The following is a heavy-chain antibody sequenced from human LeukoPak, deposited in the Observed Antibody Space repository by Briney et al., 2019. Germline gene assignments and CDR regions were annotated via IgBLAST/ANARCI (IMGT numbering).Heavy chain of an antibody. CDR1: GYSFTSYW. Sequence: EESLKISCKGSGYSFTSYWIGWVRQMPGKGLEWMWIIYPVDSDNRYRPFFQGQVTNSPDKSISTAYLQWSSLKASDIFMSNRRRHTIFGGYYFMDVWGKGTTVTVSS. CDR2: IYPVDSDN. V-gene: IGHV5-51*01. D-gene: IGHD3-9*01. J-gene: IGHJ6*03. CDR3: RRHTIFGGYYFMDV.